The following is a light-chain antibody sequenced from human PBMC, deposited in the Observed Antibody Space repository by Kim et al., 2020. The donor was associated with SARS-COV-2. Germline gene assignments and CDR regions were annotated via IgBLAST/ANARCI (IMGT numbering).Light chain of an antibody. J-gene: IGKJ1*01. CDR3: QQSYRT. V-gene: IGKV1-39*01. CDR1: QSISSY. Sequence: ALSASVGDRVTITCRASQSISSYLNWYQQKPGKAPKLLIYAASSLQSGVPSRFSGSGSGTDFTLTISSLQPEDFATYYCQQSYRTFGQGTKVEIK. CDR2: AAS.